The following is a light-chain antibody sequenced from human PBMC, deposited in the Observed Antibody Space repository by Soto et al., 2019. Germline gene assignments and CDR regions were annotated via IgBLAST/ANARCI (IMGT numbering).Light chain of an antibody. Sequence: QTVVTQEPAFSVSPGGSVILPCGLGSGSVSTSYYPSWYQQTPGQAPRSLIYSSNTRSSGVPDRFSGSILGNKAALTITGAQADDESDYYCVLNMGSGGSLFGGGTKVTVL. J-gene: IGLJ2*01. CDR2: SSN. CDR1: SGSVSTSYY. CDR3: VLNMGSGGSL. V-gene: IGLV8-61*01.